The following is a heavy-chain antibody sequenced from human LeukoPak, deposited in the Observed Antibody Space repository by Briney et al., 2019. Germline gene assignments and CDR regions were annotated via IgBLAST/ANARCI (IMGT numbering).Heavy chain of an antibody. Sequence: ASVKVSCKASGYTFTSYAMNWVRQAPGQGLEWMGWISTNTGNPTYAQGFTGRFVFSLDTSVSTAYLQISSLKAEDTAVYYCARDLPFVVVTAIPPHDAFDIWGQGTMVTVSS. V-gene: IGHV7-4-1*02. CDR2: ISTNTGNP. J-gene: IGHJ3*02. CDR1: GYTFTSYA. CDR3: ARDLPFVVVTAIPPHDAFDI. D-gene: IGHD2-21*02.